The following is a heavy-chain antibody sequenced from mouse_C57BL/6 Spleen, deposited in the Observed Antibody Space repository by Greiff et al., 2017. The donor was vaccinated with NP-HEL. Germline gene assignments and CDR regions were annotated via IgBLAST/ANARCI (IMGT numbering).Heavy chain of an antibody. Sequence: DVMLVESGGGLVKPGGSLKLSCAASGFTFSSYAMSWVRQTPEKRLEWVATISDGGSYTYYPDNVKGRFTISRDNAKNNLYLQMSHLKSEDTAMYYCARDQDSSGYWAWFAYWGQGTLVTVSA. J-gene: IGHJ3*01. D-gene: IGHD3-2*02. CDR3: ARDQDSSGYWAWFAY. CDR1: GFTFSSYA. V-gene: IGHV5-4*01. CDR2: ISDGGSYT.